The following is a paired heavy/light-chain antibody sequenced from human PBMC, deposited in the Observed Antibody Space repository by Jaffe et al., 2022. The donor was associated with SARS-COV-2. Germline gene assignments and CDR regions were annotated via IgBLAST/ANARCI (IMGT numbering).Light chain of an antibody. V-gene: IGKV4-1*01. J-gene: IGKJ2*02. CDR2: WAS. CDR1: QSVLYSSNNKNY. Sequence: DIVMTQSPDSLAVSLGERATINCKSSQSVLYSSNNKNYLAWYQQKPGQPPKLLIYWASTRKSGVPDRFSGSGSGTDFTLTISGLQPEDVAVYYCQQYYSTPPWTFGQGTKLEIK. CDR3: QQYYSTPPWT.
Heavy chain of an antibody. CDR1: GFTFSNYG. J-gene: IGHJ5*02. CDR3: AQVPFLEWFGGWFDP. D-gene: IGHD3-3*02. Sequence: QVQLVESGGGVVQPGRSLTLSCAASGFTFSNYGMHWVRQAPGKGLEWVAAVSYDGSQTYYADSVKGRFTISRDNSKNTLYLHMNSLRADDTAVYYCAQVPFLEWFGGWFDPWGQGTLVTVSS. V-gene: IGHV3-30*18. CDR2: VSYDGSQT.